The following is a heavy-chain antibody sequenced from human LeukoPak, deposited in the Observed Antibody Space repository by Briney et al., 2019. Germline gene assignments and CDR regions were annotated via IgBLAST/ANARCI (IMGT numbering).Heavy chain of an antibody. CDR1: GFTFGIYA. J-gene: IGHJ4*02. V-gene: IGHV3-30*04. D-gene: IGHD6-13*01. Sequence: GGSLRLSCAASGFTFGIYAMHWVRQAPGKGLEWVAVISYDESDKYYADSVKGRFTISRDNSKNTLYLQMNSLRPEDTAVYYCARRWSFDYWGQGTLVTVSS. CDR3: ARRWSFDY. CDR2: ISYDESDK.